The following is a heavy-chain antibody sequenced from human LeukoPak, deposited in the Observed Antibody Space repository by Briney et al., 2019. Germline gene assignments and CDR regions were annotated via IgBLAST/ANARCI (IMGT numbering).Heavy chain of an antibody. CDR3: ARELGGVLWFGELSWRSDAFDI. V-gene: IGHV3-48*03. J-gene: IGHJ3*02. Sequence: GGSLRLSCAASGFTFSSYEMNWVRQAPGKGLEWVSYISSSGSTIYYADSVKGRFTISRDNAKNSLYLQMNSLRAEDTAVYYCARELGGVLWFGELSWRSDAFDIWGQGTTVTISS. CDR1: GFTFSSYE. CDR2: ISSSGSTI. D-gene: IGHD3-10*01.